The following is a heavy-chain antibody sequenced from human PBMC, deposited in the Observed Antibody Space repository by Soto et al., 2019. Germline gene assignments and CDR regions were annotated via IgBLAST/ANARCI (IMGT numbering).Heavy chain of an antibody. D-gene: IGHD2-21*02. CDR3: ASEKTAYCGGDCYYNWFDP. CDR1: GGSISSSSYY. Sequence: QLQLQESGPGLVKPSETLSLTCTVSGGSISSSSYYWGWIRQPPGKGLEWLGSIYYSGSTYYNPSLKSRVTISVDTSKNQFSLKLSSVTAADTAVYYCASEKTAYCGGDCYYNWFDPWGQGTLVTVSS. J-gene: IGHJ5*02. CDR2: IYYSGST. V-gene: IGHV4-39*01.